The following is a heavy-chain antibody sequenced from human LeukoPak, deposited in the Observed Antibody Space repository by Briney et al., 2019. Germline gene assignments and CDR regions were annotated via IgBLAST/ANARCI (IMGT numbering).Heavy chain of an antibody. CDR2: IYYSGST. J-gene: IGHJ5*02. CDR3: ARHRSNGDDILTGYYLVDHWFDP. CDR1: GGSISSSSYY. Sequence: SETLSLTCTVSGGSISSSSYYWGWIRQPPGKGLEWIGSIYYSGSTYYNPSLKSRVTISVDTSKNQFSLKLSSVTAADTAVYYCARHRSNGDDILTGYYLVDHWFDPWGQGTLVTVSS. V-gene: IGHV4-39*01. D-gene: IGHD3-9*01.